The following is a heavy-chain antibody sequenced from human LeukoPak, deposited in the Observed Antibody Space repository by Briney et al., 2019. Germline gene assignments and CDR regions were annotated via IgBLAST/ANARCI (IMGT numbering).Heavy chain of an antibody. CDR2: IFYSGSN. CDR3: ARRNTADASIDF. J-gene: IGHJ4*02. CDR1: GGSIIGHW. V-gene: IGHV4-59*08. D-gene: IGHD2/OR15-2a*01. Sequence: SETLSLTCTVSGGSIIGHWWSWIRQPPGKGLEWIGDIFYSGSNNYNPSLKSRLSISLDTSKNQFSPKLSSVTAADTAMYYCARRNTADASIDFWGQGTLVIASS.